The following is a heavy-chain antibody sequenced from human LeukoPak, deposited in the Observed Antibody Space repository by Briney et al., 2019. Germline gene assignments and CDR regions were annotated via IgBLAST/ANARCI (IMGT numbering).Heavy chain of an antibody. CDR2: IIPIFGTA. D-gene: IGHD2-2*01. J-gene: IGHJ5*02. CDR1: GGTFSSYA. CDR3: ARVVPAAPDNWFDP. V-gene: IGHV1-69*13. Sequence: SVKVSCKASGGTFSSYAISWVRQAPGQGLEWMGGIIPIFGTANYAQKFQGRVTITADESTSTAYMELSSLRSEDTAVYYCARVVPAAPDNWFDPWGQGTLVTVSS.